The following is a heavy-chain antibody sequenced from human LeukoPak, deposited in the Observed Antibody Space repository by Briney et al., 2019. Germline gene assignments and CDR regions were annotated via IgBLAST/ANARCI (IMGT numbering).Heavy chain of an antibody. CDR1: GGSFSGYY. CDR2: INHSGST. D-gene: IGHD3-3*01. V-gene: IGHV4-34*01. CDR3: ARVRLRFLEWLLPSYMDV. J-gene: IGHJ6*03. Sequence: KPSETLSLTCAVYGGSFSGYYWSWIRQPPGKGLEWIGEINHSGSTNYNPSLKSRVTISVDTSKNQFSLKLSSVTAADTAVYYCARVRLRFLEWLLPSYMDVWGKGTTVTVS.